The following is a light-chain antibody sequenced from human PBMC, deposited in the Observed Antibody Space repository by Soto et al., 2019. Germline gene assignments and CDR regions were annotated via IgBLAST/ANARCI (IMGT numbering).Light chain of an antibody. CDR3: QTWGTGIQDVV. CDR1: SGHSSYA. V-gene: IGLV4-69*01. CDR2: LNSDGSH. Sequence: QLVLTQSPSASASLGASVKLTCTLSSGHSSYAIAWHQQQPEKAPRYLMKLNSDGSHSKGDGIPDRFSGSSSGAERYLTISSLQSEDEADYYCQTWGTGIQDVVFGGGTQLTVL. J-gene: IGLJ2*01.